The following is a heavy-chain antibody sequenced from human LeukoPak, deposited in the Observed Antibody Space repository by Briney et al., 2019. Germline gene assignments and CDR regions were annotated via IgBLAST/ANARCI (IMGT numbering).Heavy chain of an antibody. CDR2: ISDDGSSA. V-gene: IGHV3-74*01. Sequence: PGGSLRLSCTASGFTFRSYWMHWVRQIPGKGLMWVSRISDDGSSASYADSVKGRFTISRDDAKHTLYLQMNSLRAEDTAVYYCARAGTRTSFYSSGTYWGQGTLVTVSS. J-gene: IGHJ4*02. D-gene: IGHD3-22*01. CDR1: GFTFRSYW. CDR3: ARAGTRTSFYSSGTY.